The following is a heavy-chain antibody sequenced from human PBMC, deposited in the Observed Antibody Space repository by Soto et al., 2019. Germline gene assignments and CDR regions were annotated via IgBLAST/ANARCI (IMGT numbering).Heavy chain of an antibody. CDR1: GDSLSTYY. CDR3: ARESVSGTYRFDS. Sequence: SETLSLTCTVSGDSLSTYYWSWIRQPAGERLEWIGRIHDTGRTNYNPSLKSRVTMSVDTSKNQFSLRVNSVTAADTAVYYCARESVSGTYRFDSWGQGTLVTAPQ. CDR2: IHDTGRT. D-gene: IGHD3-16*02. V-gene: IGHV4-4*07. J-gene: IGHJ4*02.